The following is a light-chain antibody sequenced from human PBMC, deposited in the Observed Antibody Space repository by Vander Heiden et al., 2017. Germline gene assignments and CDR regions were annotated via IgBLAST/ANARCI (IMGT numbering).Light chain of an antibody. V-gene: IGLV2-14*01. J-gene: IGLJ2*01. CDR1: SSDVGGYNS. Sequence: SALTQTAPVSGPPQRPTAISCTGTSSDVGGYNSVSWYQQHPGNAPKRMMYDVSYRHSGVSDRVAASKSGNNASLTTSGLQAEDEADDYCSSYTSSSTRVFGGGTKMTVL. CDR3: SSYTSSSTRV. CDR2: DVS.